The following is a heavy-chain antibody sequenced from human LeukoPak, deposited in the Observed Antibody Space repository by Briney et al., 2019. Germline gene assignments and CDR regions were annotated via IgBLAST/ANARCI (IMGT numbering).Heavy chain of an antibody. J-gene: IGHJ2*01. Sequence: ASVKVSCKVSGYNLNELSIHWVRQAPGKGLEWMGGFNPEDGKVVYSQNFQGRVIVTEDTSTDTGYMELGSLTSEDTAVYYCATDLPLDGDYSHWYFDLWGRGTLLTVSS. CDR3: ATDLPLDGDYSHWYFDL. CDR2: FNPEDGKV. CDR1: GYNLNELS. V-gene: IGHV1-24*01. D-gene: IGHD4-17*01.